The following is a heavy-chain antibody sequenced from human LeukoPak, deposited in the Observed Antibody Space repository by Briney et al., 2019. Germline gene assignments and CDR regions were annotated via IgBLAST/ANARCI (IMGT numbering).Heavy chain of an antibody. CDR2: IYTSGST. J-gene: IGHJ4*02. Sequence: SETLSLTCTVSGGSIGSYYWSWIRQPPGKGLEWIGYIYTSGSTNYNPSLKSRVTISVDTSKNQFSLKLSSVTAADTAVYYCARHSWTGSTSYFDYWGQGTLVTVSS. CDR3: ARHSWTGSTSYFDY. CDR1: GGSIGSYY. V-gene: IGHV4-4*09. D-gene: IGHD2-2*01.